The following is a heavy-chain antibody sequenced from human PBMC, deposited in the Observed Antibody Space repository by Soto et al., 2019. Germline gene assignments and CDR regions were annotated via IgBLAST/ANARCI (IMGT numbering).Heavy chain of an antibody. CDR1: GGSFSGYY. V-gene: IGHV4-34*01. D-gene: IGHD1-26*01. CDR3: ATRRAPRSPPDY. J-gene: IGHJ4*03. Sequence: SETLSLTFAVYGGSFSGYYWSWIRQPPGKGLEWIGDINHSGSTNYNPSLKSRVTISVDTSKNQFSLKMSSVTAADTAVYYCATRRAPRSPPDYGGQGTLVTVSS. CDR2: INHSGST.